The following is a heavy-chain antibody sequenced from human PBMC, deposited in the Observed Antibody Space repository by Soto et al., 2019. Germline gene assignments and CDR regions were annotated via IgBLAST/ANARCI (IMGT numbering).Heavy chain of an antibody. CDR3: ARDVHGGNSDRVFDY. CDR1: GSSVSSGSYN. J-gene: IGHJ4*02. Sequence: SETLSLTCTVSGSSVSSGSYNWSWIRPPPGKGLEWIGYIYYSGSTNYNPSLNSRDTISVDTSKNQFSLKLSSVTAADTAVYYCARDVHGGNSDRVFDYWGKGTLVTVS. D-gene: IGHD2-21*02. V-gene: IGHV4-61*01. CDR2: IYYSGST.